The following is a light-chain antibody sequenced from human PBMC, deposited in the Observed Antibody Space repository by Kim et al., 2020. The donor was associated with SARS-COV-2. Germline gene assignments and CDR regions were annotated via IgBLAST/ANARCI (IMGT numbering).Light chain of an antibody. J-gene: IGLJ2*01. CDR3: SSYTSSFSVV. V-gene: IGLV2-14*03. Sequence: GQSFTISCIGTSSDVGGYNYVSWYQQHAGKAPKLMIYGVSNRPSGVSNRFSGSKSGNTASLTISGLQAEDEADYYCSSYTSSFSVVFGGGTQLTVL. CDR1: SSDVGGYNY. CDR2: GVS.